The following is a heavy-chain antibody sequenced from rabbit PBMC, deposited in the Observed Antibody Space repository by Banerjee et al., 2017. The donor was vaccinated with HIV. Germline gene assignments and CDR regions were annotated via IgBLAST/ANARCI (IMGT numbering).Heavy chain of an antibody. CDR1: GFSFSNKYV. Sequence: QEQLEESGGDLVKPEGSLTLTCTASGFSFSNKYVMCWVRQAPGKGLEWIACINTSSGNTVYATWAKGRFTISRTSSTTVALQMTSLTAADTATYFCARDMTVGDGYVSFNLWGPGTLVTV. CDR3: ARDMTVGDGYVSFNL. J-gene: IGHJ4*01. V-gene: IGHV1S45*01. D-gene: IGHD6-1*01. CDR2: INTSSGNT.